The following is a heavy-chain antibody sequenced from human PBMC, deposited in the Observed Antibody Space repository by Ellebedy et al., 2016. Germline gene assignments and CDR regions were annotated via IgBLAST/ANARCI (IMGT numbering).Heavy chain of an antibody. CDR1: GDSVSSNSVA. CDR2: TYYRSKWSN. Sequence: SQTLSLTCAISGDSVSSNSVAWHWIRQSPSRGLEWLGRTYYRSKWSNDYAVSVKSRITINPDTSKNQFSRQLNSVTPEDAAVYYCARGYNYAYEYWGQGTPVTVSS. J-gene: IGHJ4*02. CDR3: ARGYNYAYEY. V-gene: IGHV6-1*01. D-gene: IGHD5-18*01.